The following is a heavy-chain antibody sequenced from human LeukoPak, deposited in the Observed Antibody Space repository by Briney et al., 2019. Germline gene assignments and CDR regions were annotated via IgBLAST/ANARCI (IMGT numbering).Heavy chain of an antibody. CDR1: GYTFTGYY. CDR2: INPNSGGT. Sequence: ASVKVSCKASGYTFTGYYMHWVRQAPGQGLEWMGWINPNSGGTNYAQKFQGRVTMTRDTSISTAYMELSRLRPNDTAVYYCARVLRSRPSYFAYWGQGTLVTVSS. J-gene: IGHJ4*02. V-gene: IGHV1-2*02. CDR3: ARVLRSRPSYFAY.